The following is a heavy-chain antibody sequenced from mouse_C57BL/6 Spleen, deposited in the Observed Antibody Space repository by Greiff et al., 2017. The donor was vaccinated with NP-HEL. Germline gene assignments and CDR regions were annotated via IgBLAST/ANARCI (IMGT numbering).Heavy chain of an antibody. CDR1: GYTFTDYE. V-gene: IGHV1-15*01. CDR3: TREGYDYDVCAMDY. J-gene: IGHJ4*01. CDR2: IDPETGGT. D-gene: IGHD2-4*01. Sequence: QVQLQQSGAELVRPGASVTLSCKASGYTFTDYEMHWVKQTPVHGLEWIGAIDPETGGTAYNQKFKGKAILTADKSSSTAYMELRSLTSEDSAVYYCTREGYDYDVCAMDYWGQGTSVTVSS.